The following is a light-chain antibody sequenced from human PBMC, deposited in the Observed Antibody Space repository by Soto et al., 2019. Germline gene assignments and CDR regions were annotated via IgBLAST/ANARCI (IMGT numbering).Light chain of an antibody. J-gene: IGKJ4*01. CDR3: QQYVNRPVT. V-gene: IGKV3-15*01. CDR1: QGIVDT. Sequence: EIVMTQSPATLSVSPGEAATLSCRASQGIVDTLAWYQQKPGQTPRLLIYDTSIRATGVPARFSGSRSGAEFTLPISSLQSEDFEVYYCQQYVNRPVTFGTGTKV. CDR2: DTS.